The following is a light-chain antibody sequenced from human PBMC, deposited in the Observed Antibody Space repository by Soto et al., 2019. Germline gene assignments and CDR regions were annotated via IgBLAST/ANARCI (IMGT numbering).Light chain of an antibody. V-gene: IGKV3-20*01. CDR3: QQYGSSYPWT. CDR1: QSVSSNY. J-gene: IGKJ1*01. CDR2: GAS. Sequence: ESVWTQSPGTLSFSPGERATLSCRASQSVSSNYLAWYQQKPGQAPRLLIYGASSRATGIPDRFSGSGSGTDFTLTIRRLEPEDFAVYYCQQYGSSYPWTFGQGTKVDIK.